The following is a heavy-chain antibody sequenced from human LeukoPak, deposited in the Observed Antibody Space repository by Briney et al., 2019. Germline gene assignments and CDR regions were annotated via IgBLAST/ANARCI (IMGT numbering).Heavy chain of an antibody. J-gene: IGHJ5*02. CDR1: GFSFSDAW. D-gene: IGHD3-10*01. CDR2: IESKTHGGTT. V-gene: IGHV3-15*04. Sequence: GGSLRLSCAASGFSFSDAWMSWVRQIPGKGLEWVGRIESKTHGGTTEYAASVKGRFIISRDDSRSIAYLQMNSLKTEDTAVYYCTRAPSLSWFDPWGQGTLVTVSS. CDR3: TRAPSLSWFDP.